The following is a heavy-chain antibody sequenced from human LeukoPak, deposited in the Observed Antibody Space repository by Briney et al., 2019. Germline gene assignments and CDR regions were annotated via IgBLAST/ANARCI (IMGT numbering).Heavy chain of an antibody. CDR3: ARGRFRTDSSDAFDI. Sequence: GASVKVSCKASGGTFSSYAISWVRQAPGQGLEWMGRIIPIFGIANYAQKFQGRATITADKSTSTAYMEMSSLRPEDTAVYYCARGRFRTDSSDAFDIWGQGTMVTVSS. D-gene: IGHD3-22*01. V-gene: IGHV1-69*04. CDR2: IIPIFGIA. J-gene: IGHJ3*02. CDR1: GGTFSSYA.